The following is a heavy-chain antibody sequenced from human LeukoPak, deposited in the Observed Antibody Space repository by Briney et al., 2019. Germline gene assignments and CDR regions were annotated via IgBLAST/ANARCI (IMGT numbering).Heavy chain of an antibody. CDR3: ARDSGYSYGACDP. CDR2: ISCSERKI. Sequence: GGSLRLSCAASGFTFSSYEMNWVRQPPGKGLEWGSYISCSERKIYYADSVKGRFTHTRESAKNSLYLQMNSLRAEGTAGYYCARDSGYSYGACDPWGQGTLVTVSS. J-gene: IGHJ5*02. D-gene: IGHD5-18*01. CDR1: GFTFSSYE. V-gene: IGHV3-48*03.